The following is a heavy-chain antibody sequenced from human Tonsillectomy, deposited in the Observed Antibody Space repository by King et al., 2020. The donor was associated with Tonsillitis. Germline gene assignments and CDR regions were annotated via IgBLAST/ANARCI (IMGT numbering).Heavy chain of an antibody. J-gene: IGHJ4*02. CDR1: GFTFSNAW. CDR3: TSDNPLYDSSGYRFDY. V-gene: IGHV3-15*01. D-gene: IGHD3-22*01. Sequence: VQLVESGGGLVKPGGSLRLSCAASGFTFSNAWMSWVRQAPGKGLEWVGRIKSKTDGGPTDYAAPVKGRFTISRDDSKNTLYLQMNSLKTEDTAVYYCTSDNPLYDSSGYRFDYGGQGTLVTVSS. CDR2: IKSKTDGGPT.